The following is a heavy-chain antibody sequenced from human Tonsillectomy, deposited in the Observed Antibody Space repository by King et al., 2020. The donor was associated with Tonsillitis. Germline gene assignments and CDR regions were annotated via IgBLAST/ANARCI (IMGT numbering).Heavy chain of an antibody. CDR3: GREYWGAFDI. CDR2: INPGGANT. V-gene: IGHV3-11*06. CDR1: GFTFSDYY. D-gene: IGHD2-8*02. Sequence: VQLVESGGGLVKPGGSLRLSCAASGFTFSDYYMSWIRQAPGKGLEWISFINPGGANTDYVDSVRGRFTISRDNAKNSMFLQRNSLRAEDTGVYYCGREYWGAFDIWGQGTMVTVSS. J-gene: IGHJ3*02.